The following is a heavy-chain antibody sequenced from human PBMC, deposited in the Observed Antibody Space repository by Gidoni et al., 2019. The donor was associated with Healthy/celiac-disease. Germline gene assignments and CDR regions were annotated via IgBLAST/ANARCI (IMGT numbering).Heavy chain of an antibody. Sequence: EVQLVESGGGLVQPGGSLRLPCAASGFTFRSYSMNWVRQAPGKGLEWVSYISSSSSTIYYADSVKGRFTISRDNAKNSLYLQMNSLRAEDTAVYYCAGGDSVAAGTNNWFDPWGQGTLVTVSS. V-gene: IGHV3-48*01. CDR1: GFTFRSYS. CDR2: ISSSSSTI. CDR3: AGGDSVAAGTNNWFDP. J-gene: IGHJ5*02. D-gene: IGHD6-6*01.